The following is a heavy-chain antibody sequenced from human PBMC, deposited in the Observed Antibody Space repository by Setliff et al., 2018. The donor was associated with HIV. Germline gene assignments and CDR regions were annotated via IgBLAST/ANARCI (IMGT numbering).Heavy chain of an antibody. D-gene: IGHD3-16*01. CDR2: IIPIFATP. Sequence: SVKVSCKASGYTFTKFDINWVRQATGQGLEWMGGIIPIFATPNYAQKFQGRVTITADESTSTAYMSLISLRSEDTAVYYCAEGGLGGGDYYFDYSGQGT. CDR3: AEGGLGGGDYYFDY. V-gene: IGHV1-69*13. J-gene: IGHJ4*02. CDR1: GYTFTKFD.